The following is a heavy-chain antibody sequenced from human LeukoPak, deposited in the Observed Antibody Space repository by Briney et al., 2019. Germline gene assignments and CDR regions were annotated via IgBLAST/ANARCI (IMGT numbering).Heavy chain of an antibody. Sequence: PSETLSLTCAVYGGSFSGYYWSWIRQPPGKGLEWIGYISYSGSTNYNPSLKSRVTISVDTSKNQFSLRLSSVTAADTAVYYCASVLRLGELSPDYWGQGTLVTVSS. D-gene: IGHD3-16*02. CDR3: ASVLRLGELSPDY. CDR2: ISYSGST. V-gene: IGHV4-59*01. J-gene: IGHJ4*02. CDR1: GGSFSGYY.